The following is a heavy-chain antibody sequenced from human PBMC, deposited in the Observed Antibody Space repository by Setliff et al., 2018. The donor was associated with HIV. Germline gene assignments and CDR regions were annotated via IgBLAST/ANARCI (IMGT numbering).Heavy chain of an antibody. D-gene: IGHD5-12*01. V-gene: IGHV4-34*01. Sequence: SETLSLTCAVYGGSFSGYYWSWIRQPPGKGLEWIGEINHSGSTNYNPSLKSRVTISVDTSKNQFSLKLSSVTAADTAVYYCARGAIAVATIKGGFDYWGQGTLVTVSS. J-gene: IGHJ4*02. CDR3: ARGAIAVATIKGGFDY. CDR1: GGSFSGYY. CDR2: INHSGST.